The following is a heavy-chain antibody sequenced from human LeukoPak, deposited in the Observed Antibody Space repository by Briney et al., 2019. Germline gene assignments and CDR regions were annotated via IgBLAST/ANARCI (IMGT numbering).Heavy chain of an antibody. CDR1: GGSFSGYY. D-gene: IGHD3-10*01. Sequence: SETLSLTCAVYGGSFSGYYWSWIRQPPGKGLERIGEINHSGSTNYNPSLKSRVTISVDTSKNQFSLKLSSVTAADTAVYYCARGAMVRGVGGDYWGQGTLVTVSS. CDR2: INHSGST. J-gene: IGHJ4*02. CDR3: ARGAMVRGVGGDY. V-gene: IGHV4-34*01.